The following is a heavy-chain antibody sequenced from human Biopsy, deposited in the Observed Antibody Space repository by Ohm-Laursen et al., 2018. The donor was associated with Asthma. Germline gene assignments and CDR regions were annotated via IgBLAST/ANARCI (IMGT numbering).Heavy chain of an antibody. V-gene: IGHV3-30*03. CDR2: VTYDGISQ. CDR1: GFTFSNYG. CDR3: ARERAGVLGSYNGMDV. Sequence: SLRLSCAASGFTFSNYGMHWVRQVAGKGLDWVAVVTYDGISQYYAESVKGRFTISRDNPRNTLNLQMDSVRPDDTAVYFCARERAGVLGSYNGMDVWGPGTTVSVSS. J-gene: IGHJ6*02. D-gene: IGHD2-8*01.